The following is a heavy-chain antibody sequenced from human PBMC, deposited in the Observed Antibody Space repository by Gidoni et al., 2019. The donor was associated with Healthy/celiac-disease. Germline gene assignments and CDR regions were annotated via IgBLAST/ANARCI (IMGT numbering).Heavy chain of an antibody. Sequence: DVQLVESGGGLVPPGRALRTSRVASGFTFAAYAMHWVRQASGKGLGWVSGISWNSGSIGYADSVKGRFTISRDNAKNSLYLQMNSLRAEDTALDYCAKATSPNAPYYFDYWGQGTLVTVSS. J-gene: IGHJ4*02. CDR1: GFTFAAYA. CDR2: ISWNSGSI. V-gene: IGHV3-9*01. CDR3: AKATSPNAPYYFDY.